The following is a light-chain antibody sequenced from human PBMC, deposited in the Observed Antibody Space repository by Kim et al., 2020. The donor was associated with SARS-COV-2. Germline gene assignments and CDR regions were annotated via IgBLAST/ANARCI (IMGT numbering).Light chain of an antibody. CDR2: EVT. CDR3: SSYTDSTTPHVL. V-gene: IGLV2-14*01. J-gene: IGLJ7*01. Sequence: ICGSGTSGDVGGYGFVSWYHQHPGKAPKLRIYEVTKRPSGVSSRLSGSKSGNTASLTISGLQADDEAYYHCSSYTDSTTPHVLFGGGTQLTVL. CDR1: SGDVGGYGF.